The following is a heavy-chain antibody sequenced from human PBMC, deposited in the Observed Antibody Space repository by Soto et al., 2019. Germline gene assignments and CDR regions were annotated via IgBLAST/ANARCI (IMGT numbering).Heavy chain of an antibody. CDR3: ARDPAAFRYCSSTSCYPFDY. J-gene: IGHJ4*02. V-gene: IGHV3-21*01. CDR2: ISSSSSYI. CDR1: GFTFSSYS. D-gene: IGHD2-2*01. Sequence: GGSLRLSCAASGFTFSSYSMNWVRQAPGKGLEWVSSISSSSSYIYYADSVKGRFTISRDNAKNSLYLQMNSLRAEDTAVYYCARDPAAFRYCSSTSCYPFDYWGQGTLVTVSS.